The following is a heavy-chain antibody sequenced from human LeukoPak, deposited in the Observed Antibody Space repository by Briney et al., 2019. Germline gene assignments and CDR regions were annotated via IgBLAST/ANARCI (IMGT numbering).Heavy chain of an antibody. CDR3: ARLAAMATVYWYFDL. CDR1: GGSISTSSYY. V-gene: IGHV4-39*07. CDR2: IFYSGST. Sequence: SETLSLACTVSGGSISTSSYYWGWVRQPPGKGLEWIGNIFYSGSTYYSPSLKSRVTISVDTSKNQFSLKLSSVTAADTAVYYCARLAAMATVYWYFDLWGRGTLVTVSS. J-gene: IGHJ2*01. D-gene: IGHD5-18*01.